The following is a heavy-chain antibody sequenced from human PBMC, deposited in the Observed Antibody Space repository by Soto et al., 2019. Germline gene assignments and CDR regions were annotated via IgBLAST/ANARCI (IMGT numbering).Heavy chain of an antibody. J-gene: IGHJ6*02. CDR1: EVTFASYD. D-gene: IGHD3-3*01. Sequence: GGSLRLSCVASEVTFASYDMDWVRQAPGKGLEWVANIKQDGSEKYYVDSVKGRFTISRDNAKNSLYLQMNSLRAEDTAVYYCATTYYDFWSGYPHDGMDVWGQGTTVTVSS. V-gene: IGHV3-7*01. CDR3: ATTYYDFWSGYPHDGMDV. CDR2: IKQDGSEK.